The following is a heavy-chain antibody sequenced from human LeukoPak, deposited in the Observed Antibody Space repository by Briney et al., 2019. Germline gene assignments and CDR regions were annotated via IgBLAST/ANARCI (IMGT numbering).Heavy chain of an antibody. J-gene: IGHJ6*03. CDR1: GGSISSDSYS. CDR2: IFYSGST. CDR3: ARRTRGGGEPYYYYYMDV. Sequence: SETLSLTCTVSGGSISSDSYSGGWIRQPPGRGLEWIGNIFYSGSTYYNPSLKSRVTISVDTSNNQFSLKLSSVTAADTAVYYCARRTRGGGEPYYYYYMDVWGKGTTVTVSS. V-gene: IGHV4-39*01. D-gene: IGHD3-10*01.